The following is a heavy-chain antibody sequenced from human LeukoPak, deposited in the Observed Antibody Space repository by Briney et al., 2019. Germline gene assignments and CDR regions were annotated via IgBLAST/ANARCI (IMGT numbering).Heavy chain of an antibody. CDR2: ISGSGGST. J-gene: IGHJ3*02. CDR1: GFTFSSYA. V-gene: IGHV3-23*01. Sequence: GGSLRLSCAASGFTFSSYAMSWVRQAPGKGLEWVSAISGSGGSTCYADSVKGRFTISRDNSKNTLYLQMNSLRAEDTAVYYCAKYLRATVTTRDAFDIWGQGTMVTVSS. D-gene: IGHD4-17*01. CDR3: AKYLRATVTTRDAFDI.